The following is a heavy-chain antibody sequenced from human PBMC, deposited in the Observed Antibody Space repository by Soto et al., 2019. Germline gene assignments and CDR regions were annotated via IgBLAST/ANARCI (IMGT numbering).Heavy chain of an antibody. CDR1: GGSISSYY. V-gene: IGHV4-59*01. J-gene: IGHJ4*02. CDR2: IYYSRST. CDR3: AREKRGYSGYDLYDY. Sequence: PSETLSLTCTVSGGSISSYYWSWIRQPPGKGLEWIGYIYYSRSTNYNPSLKSRVTISVDTSKNQFSLKLSSVTAADTAVYYCAREKRGYSGYDLYDYWGQGTLVTVSS. D-gene: IGHD5-12*01.